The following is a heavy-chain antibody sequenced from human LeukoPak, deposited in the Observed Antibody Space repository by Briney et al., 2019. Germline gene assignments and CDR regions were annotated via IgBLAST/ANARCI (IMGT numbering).Heavy chain of an antibody. D-gene: IGHD2-2*01. CDR2: INTDGSST. CDR3: ARDGDIVVVPAWFDP. CDR1: GFTFSSYW. Sequence: GGSLRLSCAASGFTFSSYWMHWVRQAPGKGLVWVSRINTDGSSTSYADSVKGRFTISRDNAKNTLYLQMNSRRAEDTAVYYCARDGDIVVVPAWFDPWGQGALVTVSS. J-gene: IGHJ5*02. V-gene: IGHV3-74*01.